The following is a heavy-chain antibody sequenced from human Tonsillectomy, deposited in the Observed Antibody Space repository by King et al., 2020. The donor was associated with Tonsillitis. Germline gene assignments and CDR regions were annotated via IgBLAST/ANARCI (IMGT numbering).Heavy chain of an antibody. J-gene: IGHJ6*02. Sequence: QLVQSGGGVVQPGRSLRLSCAASGFTFSSYGMHWVRQAPGKGLEWVAVIWYDGNNKYYADSVKGRFTISRDNSKNTLYVQMNSLRVEDTALYYCARDTVNYYAMDVWGQGTTVTVSS. CDR3: ARDTVNYYAMDV. CDR2: IWYDGNNK. D-gene: IGHD4-11*01. V-gene: IGHV3-33*01. CDR1: GFTFSSYG.